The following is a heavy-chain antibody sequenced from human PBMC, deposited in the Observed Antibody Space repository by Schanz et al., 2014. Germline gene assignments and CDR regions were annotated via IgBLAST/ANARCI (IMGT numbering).Heavy chain of an antibody. Sequence: QVQLVQSGAEVKKPGASVKVSCKASGYTFTSYGISWVRQAPGQGLEWMGWISPYNGNTNYAQKLQGRVTMTADTSTSAAYMDLRSLRSDDAAVDYCARDQSPCANSSDVRYFDDWGQGSLXTVSS. D-gene: IGHD6-6*01. CDR1: GYTFTSYG. J-gene: IGHJ4*02. CDR2: ISPYNGNT. V-gene: IGHV1-18*01. CDR3: ARDQSPCANSSDVRYFDD.